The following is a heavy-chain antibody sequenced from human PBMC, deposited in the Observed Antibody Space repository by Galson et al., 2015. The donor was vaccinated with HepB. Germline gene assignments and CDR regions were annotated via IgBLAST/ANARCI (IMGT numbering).Heavy chain of an antibody. Sequence: ETLSLTCTVSGSSISSYYWSWIRQPPGKGLEWIGYIYYSGSTNYNPSLKSRVTISVDTSKNQFSLKLSSVTAADTAVYYCARVASGTTGTGGFDYWGQGALVTVSS. CDR2: IYYSGST. V-gene: IGHV4-59*01. CDR1: GSSISSYY. D-gene: IGHD1-1*01. CDR3: ARVASGTTGTGGFDY. J-gene: IGHJ4*02.